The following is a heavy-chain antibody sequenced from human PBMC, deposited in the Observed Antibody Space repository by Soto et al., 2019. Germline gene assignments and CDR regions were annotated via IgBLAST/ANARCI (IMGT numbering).Heavy chain of an antibody. CDR3: ARDMRAPTIFGVVNDWFDP. J-gene: IGHJ5*02. CDR2: IIPIFGTA. D-gene: IGHD3-3*01. CDR1: GGTFSSYA. V-gene: IGHV1-69*01. Sequence: QVQLVQSGAEVKKPGSSVKVSCKASGGTFSSYAISWVRQAPGQGLEWMGWIIPIFGTANYAQKFQGRVTITADESTSTAYMELSSLRSEDTAVYYCARDMRAPTIFGVVNDWFDPWGQGTLVTVSS.